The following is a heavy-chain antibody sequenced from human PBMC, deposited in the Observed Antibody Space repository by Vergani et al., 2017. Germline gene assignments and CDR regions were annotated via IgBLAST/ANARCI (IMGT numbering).Heavy chain of an antibody. J-gene: IGHJ6*02. CDR3: AKAMPRNSGYDYLYYYHAMDV. CDR2: ISGSGGST. V-gene: IGHV3-23*01. D-gene: IGHD5-12*01. Sequence: EVQLLESGGDLVQPGGSLRLSCAASGFTFNHYAMNWVRQAPGQGLEWVSGISGSGGSTYYAGSVKGRLTISRDSSTNTLYLQMNSLSAGDTAVYYCAKAMPRNSGYDYLYYYHAMDVWGQGTTFTVSS. CDR1: GFTFNHYA.